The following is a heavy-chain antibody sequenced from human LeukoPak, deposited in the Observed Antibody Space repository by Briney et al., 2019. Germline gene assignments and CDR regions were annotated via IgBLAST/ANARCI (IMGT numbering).Heavy chain of an antibody. D-gene: IGHD1-1*01. Sequence: GGSLRLSCAAPGISVRSNYMNWVRQAPGTGLEWVSLTSSGDDTDYADSVRGRFSISRDKSKNTLYLQMNSLRAEDTAVYYRTRDQRFSFGDVGYNSGMDVWGQGTTVIVSS. CDR1: GISVRSNY. J-gene: IGHJ6*02. V-gene: IGHV3-53*01. CDR3: TRDQRFSFGDVGYNSGMDV. CDR2: TSSGDDT.